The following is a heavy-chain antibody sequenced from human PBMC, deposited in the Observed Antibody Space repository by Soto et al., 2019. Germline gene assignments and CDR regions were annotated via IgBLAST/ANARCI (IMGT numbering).Heavy chain of an antibody. D-gene: IGHD2-15*01. Sequence: QVHLVQSGAEVKKPGASVKVSCKASGYAFADFALHWVRQAPGQRPERMGWISGGEGGTKYAQKFQGRVTFASDTSANTAYMELSGLTSADTAVYFCARDPLYCSGSFCAASYKWFDPWGQGTLVTVSS. CDR1: GYAFADFA. CDR3: ARDPLYCSGSFCAASYKWFDP. CDR2: ISGGEGGT. V-gene: IGHV1-3*01. J-gene: IGHJ5*02.